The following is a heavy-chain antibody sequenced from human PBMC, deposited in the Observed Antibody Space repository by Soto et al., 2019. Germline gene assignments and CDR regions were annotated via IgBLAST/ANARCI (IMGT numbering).Heavy chain of an antibody. CDR3: ARERYSSSWTHYYGMDV. J-gene: IGHJ6*04. D-gene: IGHD6-13*01. Sequence: ASVKVSCKASGYTFTSYGISWVRQAPGQGLEWMGWISAYNGNTNYAQKLQGRVTMTTDTSTSTAYMELRSLRSDDTAVYYCARERYSSSWTHYYGMDVWGKGTTVTVSS. CDR1: GYTFTSYG. V-gene: IGHV1-18*01. CDR2: ISAYNGNT.